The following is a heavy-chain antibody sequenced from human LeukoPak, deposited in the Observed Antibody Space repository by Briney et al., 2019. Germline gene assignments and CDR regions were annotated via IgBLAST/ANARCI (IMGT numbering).Heavy chain of an antibody. CDR1: GYSISSGYY. J-gene: IGHJ4*02. Sequence: SETLSLTCAVSGYSISSGYYWGWIRQPPGKGLEWIGSIYRSGSTYYNPSLKSRVTISVDTSKNQFSLKLSSVTAADTAVYYCARGEGRDGCKSRYWGQGTLVTVSS. CDR3: ARGEGRDGCKSRY. CDR2: IYRSGST. D-gene: IGHD5-24*01. V-gene: IGHV4-38-2*01.